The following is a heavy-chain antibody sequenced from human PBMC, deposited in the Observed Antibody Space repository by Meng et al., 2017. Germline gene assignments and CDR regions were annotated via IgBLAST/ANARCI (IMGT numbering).Heavy chain of an antibody. D-gene: IGHD6-25*01. CDR2: INPNCGGT. V-gene: IGHV1-2*06. J-gene: IGHJ4*02. CDR1: GYTSTGYY. Sequence: FGVKVNEPEPKVNGSCQTTGYTSTGYYMDWVRRAPGQGLEWMGRINPNCGGTNYAQKFKGRVTMTRDTSISTAYMELSRLRSDDTAVYYCARDEDISAAGKLFGDYWGQGTLVTVSS. CDR3: ARDEDISAAGKLFGDY.